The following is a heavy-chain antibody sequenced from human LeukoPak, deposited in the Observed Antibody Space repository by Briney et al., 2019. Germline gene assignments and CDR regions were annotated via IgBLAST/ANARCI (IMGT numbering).Heavy chain of an antibody. CDR2: INHSGST. CDR1: GGSFSGYY. J-gene: IGHJ4*02. Sequence: SETLSLTCAVYGGSFSGYYWSWIRQPPGKGLEWIGEINHSGSTNYNPSLKSRVTISVDTSKNQFSLKLSSVTAADTAVYYCARVLPNGDSIRSCFDYWGQGTLVTASS. V-gene: IGHV4-34*01. D-gene: IGHD4-17*01. CDR3: ARVLPNGDSIRSCFDY.